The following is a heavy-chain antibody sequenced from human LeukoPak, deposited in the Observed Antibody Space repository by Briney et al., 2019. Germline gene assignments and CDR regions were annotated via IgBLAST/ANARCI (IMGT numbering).Heavy chain of an antibody. V-gene: IGHV3-30*02. Sequence: PGGALRLSCAASGFTFSSYGMHWVLQARGKELEWVAFIRYDGSNKYYADSVKGRFTISRDNSKNTLYLQMNSLRAEDTAVYYCAKDSCTNGVCYVSRCLDYWGQGTLVTVSS. CDR1: GFTFSSYG. CDR2: IRYDGSNK. CDR3: AKDSCTNGVCYVSRCLDY. D-gene: IGHD2-8*01. J-gene: IGHJ4*02.